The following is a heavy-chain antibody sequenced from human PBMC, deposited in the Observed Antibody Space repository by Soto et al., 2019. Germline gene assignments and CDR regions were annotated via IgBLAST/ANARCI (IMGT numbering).Heavy chain of an antibody. CDR1: GGSFSGYY. D-gene: IGHD3-3*01. CDR2: INHSGST. J-gene: IGHJ5*02. Sequence: SETLSLTCAVYGGSFSGYYWSWIRQPPGKGLEWIGEINHSGSTNYNPSLKSRVTISVDTSKNQFTLKLSSVTAADTAVYYCARGVYDFWSGYTNWFDPWGQGTLVTVSS. CDR3: ARGVYDFWSGYTNWFDP. V-gene: IGHV4-34*01.